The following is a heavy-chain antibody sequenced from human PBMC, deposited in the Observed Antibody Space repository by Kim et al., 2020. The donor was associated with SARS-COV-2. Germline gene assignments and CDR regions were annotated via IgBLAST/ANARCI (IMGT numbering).Heavy chain of an antibody. CDR2: ISYDGSNK. V-gene: IGHV3-30*04. Sequence: GGSLRLSCAASGFTFSSYAMHWVRQAPGKGLEWVAVISYDGSNKYYADSVKGRFTISRDNSKNTLYLQMNSLRAEDTAVYYCARDHSYYGSGSYFGLWGQGTLVTVSS. J-gene: IGHJ4*02. CDR1: GFTFSSYA. D-gene: IGHD3-10*01. CDR3: ARDHSYYGSGSYFGL.